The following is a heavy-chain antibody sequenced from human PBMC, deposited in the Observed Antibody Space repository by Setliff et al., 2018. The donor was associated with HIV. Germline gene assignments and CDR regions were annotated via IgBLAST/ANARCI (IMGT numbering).Heavy chain of an antibody. V-gene: IGHV3-7*01. CDR1: GFAFSDFS. CDR2: IKNDGSEK. D-gene: IGHD5-12*01. CDR3: ARDWPSITAAGDC. J-gene: IGHJ4*02. Sequence: GGSLRLSCAASGFAFSDFSMSGVRQGPGKGLEWVAKIKNDGSEKYYVDSVEGRFTISRDNAKNSLYLEMNSLTVEDTALYYCARDWPSITAAGDCWGQGPLVTASS.